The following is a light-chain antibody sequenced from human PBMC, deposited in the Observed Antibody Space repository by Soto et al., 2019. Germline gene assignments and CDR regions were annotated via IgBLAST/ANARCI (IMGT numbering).Light chain of an antibody. V-gene: IGKV3-15*01. CDR3: QQYNNWPLIT. CDR1: QSVGSY. CDR2: VAS. Sequence: EIVMTQSPATLSVSPGDRATLSCRSSQSVGSYLAWYQQRPGQAPRLLIYVASTRATGIPARFSASGSGTGFTITIGSLQSGDFAVYFCQQYNNWPLITFGQGTRLEIK. J-gene: IGKJ5*01.